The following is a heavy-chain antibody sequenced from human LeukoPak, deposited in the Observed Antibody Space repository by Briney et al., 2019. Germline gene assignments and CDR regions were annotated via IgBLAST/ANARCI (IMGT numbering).Heavy chain of an antibody. J-gene: IGHJ4*02. Sequence: PGGSLRLSCAASGFTFSSYSMNWVRQAPGKGLEWVSSISSSSSYIYYADSVKGRFTISRDNSKNTLYLQMNSLRAEDTAVYYCAKRLDHYYDSSGYYDYWGQGTLVTVSS. CDR1: GFTFSSYS. D-gene: IGHD3-22*01. V-gene: IGHV3-21*04. CDR2: ISSSSSYI. CDR3: AKRLDHYYDSSGYYDY.